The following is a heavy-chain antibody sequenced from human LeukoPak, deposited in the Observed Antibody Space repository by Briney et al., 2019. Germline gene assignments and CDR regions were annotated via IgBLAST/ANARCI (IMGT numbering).Heavy chain of an antibody. J-gene: IGHJ3*02. V-gene: IGHV4-39*01. D-gene: IGHD6-19*01. CDR1: GGSISSSSYY. Sequence: SETLSLTCTVSGGSISSSSYYWGWIRQPPGKGLEWIGSIYYSGSTYYNPSLKSRVTISVDTSKNQFSLKLSSVTAADTAVYYCARRSVAVAGTSNDAFDTWGQGTMVTVSS. CDR3: ARRSVAVAGTSNDAFDT. CDR2: IYYSGST.